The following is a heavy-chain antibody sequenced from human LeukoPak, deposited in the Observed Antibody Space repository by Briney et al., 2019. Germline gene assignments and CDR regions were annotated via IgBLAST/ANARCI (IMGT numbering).Heavy chain of an antibody. J-gene: IGHJ6*02. CDR3: VKDLVIVGATYYFYGMDV. CDR2: IEGDGSRT. Sequence: PGGSLRLSCAASGFNFDDYGIHWVRHAPGKGLEWVALIEGDGSRTYYADYVKGRFTISRDNSKKSLYLQMSSLRSEDTALYFCVKDLVIVGATYYFYGMDVWGQGTTVTVSS. CDR1: GFNFDDYG. V-gene: IGHV3-43*02. D-gene: IGHD1-26*01.